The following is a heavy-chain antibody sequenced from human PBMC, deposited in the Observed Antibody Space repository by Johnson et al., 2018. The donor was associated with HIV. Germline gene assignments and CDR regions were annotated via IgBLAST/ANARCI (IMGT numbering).Heavy chain of an antibody. J-gene: IGHJ3*02. CDR3: AKDRSAHMTMLLEVVADAFDS. CDR1: GFTFSSYG. V-gene: IGHV3-30*18. Sequence: QMLLVESGGGVVQPGRSLRLSCAASGFTFSSYGMHWVRQAPGKGLEWVAVISYDGSNKYYADSVKGRFTISRDNSKNTLYLQMNSLRAEDTAVYYCAKDRSAHMTMLLEVVADAFDSWGQGTMVTVSS. D-gene: IGHD4/OR15-4a*01. CDR2: ISYDGSNK.